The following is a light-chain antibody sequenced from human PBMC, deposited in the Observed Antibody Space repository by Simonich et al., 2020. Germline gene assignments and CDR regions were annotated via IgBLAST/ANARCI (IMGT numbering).Light chain of an antibody. V-gene: IGKV4-1*01. CDR3: QQYYSTPYT. Sequence: IVMTQSPDSLALSLGERATSNCKSSQSVLYSSNNKNYLAWYQQKPGQPPKLLIYWASTLESGVPDRFSGSGSGTDFTLTISSLQAEDVAVYYCQQYYSTPYTFGQGTKLEIK. J-gene: IGKJ2*01. CDR2: WAS. CDR1: QSVLYSSNNKNY.